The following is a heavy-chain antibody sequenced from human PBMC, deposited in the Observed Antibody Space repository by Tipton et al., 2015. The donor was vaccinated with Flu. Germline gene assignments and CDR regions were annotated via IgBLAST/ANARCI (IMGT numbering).Heavy chain of an antibody. V-gene: IGHV4-59*08. CDR1: GGSISSSY. CDR3: ARVAKDSSGYHYGGGFDY. J-gene: IGHJ4*02. D-gene: IGHD3-22*01. Sequence: LRLSCTVSGGSISSSYWGWIRQPPGKGLEWIGCIFNSGSTKYNPSLKSRVTISMDSSKSQFSLKLTSVTAADTAVYYCARVAKDSSGYHYGGGFDYWGQGTLVTVSS. CDR2: IFNSGST.